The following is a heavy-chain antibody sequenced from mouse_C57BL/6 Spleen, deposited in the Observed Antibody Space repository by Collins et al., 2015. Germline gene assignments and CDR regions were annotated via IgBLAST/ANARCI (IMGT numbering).Heavy chain of an antibody. CDR2: IRNKANGYTT. D-gene: IGHD1-1*01. J-gene: IGHJ2*01. CDR3: ARYRFYYGQNLFDY. CDR1: GFTFTDYY. Sequence: EVKLVESGGGLVQPGGSLSLSCAASGFTFTDYYMNWVRQPPGKALEWLGFIRNKANGYTTGYSASVKGRFTIARDNSQSILYLQMNALRAEDSATYYCARYRFYYGQNLFDYWGQGTTLTVSS. V-gene: IGHV7-3*01.